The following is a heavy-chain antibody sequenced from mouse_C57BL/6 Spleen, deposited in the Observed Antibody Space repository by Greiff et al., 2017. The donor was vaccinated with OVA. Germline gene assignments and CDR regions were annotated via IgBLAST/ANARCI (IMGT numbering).Heavy chain of an antibody. CDR2: IDRDDGDT. Sequence: ELQLQQSGAELVRPGASVKLSCTASGFHIQAYYMHWLKQRPEQGLGGIGRIDRDDGDTEYAPKFQGKATMNADTSSNTAYLQLSSLASEDVAFYYCTTVVVDYFDYWGQGTTLTVSS. CDR1: GFHIQAYY. J-gene: IGHJ2*01. D-gene: IGHD1-1*01. CDR3: TTVVVDYFDY. V-gene: IGHV14-1*01.